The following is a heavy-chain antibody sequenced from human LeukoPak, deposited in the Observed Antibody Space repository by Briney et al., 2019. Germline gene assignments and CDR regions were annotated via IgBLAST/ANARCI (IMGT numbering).Heavy chain of an antibody. CDR2: ISSSSSYI. Sequence: GGSLRLSCAASGFTFSSYSMNWVRQDPGKGLEWVSSISSSSSYIYYADSVKGRFTISRDNAKNSLYLQMNSLRAEDTAVYYCARSLNEYGGYHIDYWGQGTLVTVSS. D-gene: IGHD4-17*01. CDR3: ARSLNEYGGYHIDY. J-gene: IGHJ4*02. V-gene: IGHV3-21*01. CDR1: GFTFSSYS.